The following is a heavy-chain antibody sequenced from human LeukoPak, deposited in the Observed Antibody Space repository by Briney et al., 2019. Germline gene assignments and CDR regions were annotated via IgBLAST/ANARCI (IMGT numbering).Heavy chain of an antibody. CDR2: IYYSGST. J-gene: IGHJ4*02. D-gene: IGHD3-22*01. CDR3: ARTQVYYYDSSGPFDY. CDR1: GGSISSGGCY. Sequence: SQTLSLTCTVSGGSISSGGCYWSWIRQHPGKGLEWIGYIYYSGSTYYNPSLKSRVTISVDTSKNQFSLKLSSVTAADTAVYYCARTQVYYYDSSGPFDYWGQGTLVTVSS. V-gene: IGHV4-31*03.